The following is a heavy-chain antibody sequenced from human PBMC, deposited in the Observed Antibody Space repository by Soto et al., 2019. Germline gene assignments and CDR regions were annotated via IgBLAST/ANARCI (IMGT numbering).Heavy chain of an antibody. J-gene: IGHJ6*02. D-gene: IGHD3-10*01. CDR3: ATDDRLMLRGFGFSNGMDL. Sequence: HVQLQESGPGLLKPSETLSLTCTVSGGSMSRYYGYWIRQSPGKGLEWIGYIYDSGNIYYSGNTNYNSSLKSRVTISIDRSKNQFSQKLTSVTVADTAVYFCATDDRLMLRGFGFSNGMDLWGQGTTVTVSS. V-gene: IGHV4-59*01. CDR2: IYDSGNIYYSGNT. CDR1: GGSMSRYY.